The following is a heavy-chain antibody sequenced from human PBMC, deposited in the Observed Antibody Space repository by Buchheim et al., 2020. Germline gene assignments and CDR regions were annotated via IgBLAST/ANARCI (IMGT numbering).Heavy chain of an antibody. Sequence: QVQLVESGGGVVQPGRSLRLSCAASGFTFSSYAMHWVRQAPGKGLEWVAVISYDGSNKYYADSVKGRFSISRDNSKNTLYLQMNSLRAEDTAVYYCARDDRPIFGVVIPYYYGMDVWGQGTT. CDR3: ARDDRPIFGVVIPYYYGMDV. J-gene: IGHJ6*02. D-gene: IGHD3-3*01. CDR2: ISYDGSNK. CDR1: GFTFSSYA. V-gene: IGHV3-30-3*01.